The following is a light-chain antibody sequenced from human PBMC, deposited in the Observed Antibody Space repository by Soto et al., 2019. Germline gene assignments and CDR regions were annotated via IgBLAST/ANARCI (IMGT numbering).Light chain of an antibody. V-gene: IGLV1-44*01. Sequence: QSVLTQPPSASGTPGQRVTISCSGSSSNIGGNTVNWYQQLPGTAPKLLMYGNNQRPSGVPDRFSGSKSGTSASLAISGLQSEDEADYYCAAWDDSLNGAVFGGGTKLTVL. CDR1: SSNIGGNT. CDR3: AAWDDSLNGAV. J-gene: IGLJ2*01. CDR2: GNN.